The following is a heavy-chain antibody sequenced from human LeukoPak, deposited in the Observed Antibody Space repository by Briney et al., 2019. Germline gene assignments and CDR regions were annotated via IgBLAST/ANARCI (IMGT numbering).Heavy chain of an antibody. V-gene: IGHV3-48*04. Sequence: PGGSLRLSCAASGFTFSSYSMNWVRQAPGKGLEWVSYISSSSSTIYYADSVKGRFTISRDNAKNSLYLQMNSLRAEDTAVYYCARDGSLTQQQLVVWGQGTLVTVSS. D-gene: IGHD6-13*01. CDR3: ARDGSLTQQQLVV. J-gene: IGHJ4*02. CDR2: ISSSSSTI. CDR1: GFTFSSYS.